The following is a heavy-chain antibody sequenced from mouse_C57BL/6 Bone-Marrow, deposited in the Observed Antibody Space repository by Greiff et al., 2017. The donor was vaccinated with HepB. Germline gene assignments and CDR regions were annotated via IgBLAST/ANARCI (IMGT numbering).Heavy chain of an antibody. J-gene: IGHJ3*01. CDR2: IDPEDGDT. Sequence: EVQVVESGAELVRPGASVKLSCTASGFNIKDYYMHWVKQRPEQGLEWIGRIDPEDGDTEYAPKFQGKATMTADTSSHTAYLQLSSLTSEDTAVYYGTDDYDWFAYWGQGTLVTVSA. CDR3: TDDYDWFAY. D-gene: IGHD2-4*01. CDR1: GFNIKDYY. V-gene: IGHV14-1*01.